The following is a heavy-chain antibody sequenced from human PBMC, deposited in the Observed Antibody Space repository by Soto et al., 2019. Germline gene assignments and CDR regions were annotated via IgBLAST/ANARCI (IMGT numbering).Heavy chain of an antibody. J-gene: IGHJ6*02. Sequence: TGGSLRLSCAASGFTFSSYAMHWVRQAPGKGLEWVAVISYDGSNKYYADSVKGRFTISRDNSKNTLYLQMNSLRAEDTAVYYCARDSLFTMIVVVTTYGMDVWGQGTTVTVSS. V-gene: IGHV3-30-3*01. D-gene: IGHD3-22*01. CDR1: GFTFSSYA. CDR2: ISYDGSNK. CDR3: ARDSLFTMIVVVTTYGMDV.